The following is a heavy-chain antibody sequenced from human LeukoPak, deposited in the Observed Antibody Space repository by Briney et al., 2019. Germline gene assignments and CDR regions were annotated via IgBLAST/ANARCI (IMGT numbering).Heavy chain of an antibody. D-gene: IGHD3-10*01. J-gene: IGHJ3*01. Sequence: ASVKVSCKASGYTFTWYAIHWVRQAPGQRLEWMGWIIAGNGHTKYSQKFQGRVTITRDTSATTAYVDLSSLRSEDTAVYYCARDSQYYYGSGSYPPDSFDFWGQGTVVTVSS. CDR3: ARDSQYYYGSGSYPPDSFDF. CDR2: IIAGNGHT. CDR1: GYTFTWYA. V-gene: IGHV1-3*01.